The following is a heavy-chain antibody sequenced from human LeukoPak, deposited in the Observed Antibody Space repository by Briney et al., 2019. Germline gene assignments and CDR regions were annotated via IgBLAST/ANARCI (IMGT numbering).Heavy chain of an antibody. CDR3: ARGSFLWFGELFAPARGSWFDP. Sequence: SETLSLTCAVYGGSFSGYYWSWIRQRPGKGLEWVGEINHSGTTNYNPSLRSRATISVDTSKTQYSLKLSSITAADTAVYYCARGSFLWFGELFAPARGSWFDPWGQGTLVTVSS. CDR2: INHSGTT. CDR1: GGSFSGYY. J-gene: IGHJ5*02. V-gene: IGHV4-34*01. D-gene: IGHD3-10*01.